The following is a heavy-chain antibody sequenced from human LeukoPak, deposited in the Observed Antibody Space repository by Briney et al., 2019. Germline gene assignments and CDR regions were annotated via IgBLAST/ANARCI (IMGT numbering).Heavy chain of an antibody. J-gene: IGHJ4*02. V-gene: IGHV4-34*01. CDR2: INHSGHT. D-gene: IGHD1-1*01. CDR3: ARQLYGSDY. Sequence: SETLSLTCAVSGAPFSNFYWSWIRQYPGKGLEWIGEINHSGHTNYNPSLKSRVTISVDTPKNQFSLKVNSVTAADTAVYYCARQLYGSDYWGQGTLVTVSS. CDR1: GAPFSNFY.